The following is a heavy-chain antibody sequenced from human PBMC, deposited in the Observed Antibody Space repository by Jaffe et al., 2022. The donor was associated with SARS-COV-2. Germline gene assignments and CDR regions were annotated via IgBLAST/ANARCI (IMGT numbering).Heavy chain of an antibody. CDR1: GFTFGIYN. Sequence: EVQLVESGGGLVQPGGSLRLSCATSGFTFGIYNMNWVRQAPGKGLEWLSYISSTSDTIYYANSVRGRFTISRDNARDSLYLHMDSLRAEDTAVYYCAVLRDLDVSDYWGQGTLVTVSS. CDR2: ISSTSDTI. J-gene: IGHJ4*02. CDR3: AVLRDLDVSDY. D-gene: IGHD4-17*01. V-gene: IGHV3-48*01.